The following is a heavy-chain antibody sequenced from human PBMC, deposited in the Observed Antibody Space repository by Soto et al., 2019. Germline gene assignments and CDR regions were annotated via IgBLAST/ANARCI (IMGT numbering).Heavy chain of an antibody. J-gene: IGHJ6*02. V-gene: IGHV1-18*04. CDR1: GYTFTSYY. CDR3: ARDPPLTEGYGMDV. CDR2: ISAYNGNT. Sequence: ASVEVSCKASGYTFTSYYMHWVRQAPGQGLEWMGWISAYNGNTNYAQKLQGRVTMTTDTSTSTAYMELRSLRSDDTAVYYCARDPPLTEGYGMDVWGQGTTVTVSS.